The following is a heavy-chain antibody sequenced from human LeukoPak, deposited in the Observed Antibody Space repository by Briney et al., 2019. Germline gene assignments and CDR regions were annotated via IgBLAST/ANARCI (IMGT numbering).Heavy chain of an antibody. CDR2: IYSSGST. V-gene: IGHV4-4*07. CDR1: GYSISTDYY. Sequence: SETLSLTCTVSGYSISTDYYWSWIRQPAGKGLEWIGRIYSSGSTNYNPSLKSRVTMSVDTSKNQFSLKLSSVTAADTAVYYCARAEVRDGYNRYYFDYWGQGTLVTVSS. CDR3: ARAEVRDGYNRYYFDY. J-gene: IGHJ4*02. D-gene: IGHD5-24*01.